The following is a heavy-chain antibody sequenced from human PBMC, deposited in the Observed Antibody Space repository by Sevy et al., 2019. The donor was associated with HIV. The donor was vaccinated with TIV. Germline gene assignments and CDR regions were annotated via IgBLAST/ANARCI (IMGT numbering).Heavy chain of an antibody. J-gene: IGHJ4*02. CDR2: IIPIFGTT. V-gene: IGHV1-69*13. CDR1: GGTFSNYA. Sequence: ASLKVSCKASGGTFSNYALSWVRQAPGQGLEWMGGIIPIFGTTNFAQTFQGRVTITADESTSTAYMELSSLRSADTAVDYWAGTPPVRIPGANGLYFDNLGQGTLVTVSS. D-gene: IGHD2-2*02. CDR3: AGTPPVRIPGANGLYFDN.